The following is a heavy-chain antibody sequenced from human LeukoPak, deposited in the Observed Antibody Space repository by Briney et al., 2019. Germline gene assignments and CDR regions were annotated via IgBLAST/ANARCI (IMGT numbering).Heavy chain of an antibody. Sequence: GASVKVSCKASGYTFTSYGISWVRQAPGQGLEWMGWISAYNGNTNYAQKLQGRVTMTTDTSTSTAYMELRSLGSDDTAVYYCARVRRYGDYYYYYMDVWGEGTTVTVSS. J-gene: IGHJ6*03. V-gene: IGHV1-18*01. CDR3: ARVRRYGDYYYYYMDV. CDR2: ISAYNGNT. CDR1: GYTFTSYG. D-gene: IGHD4-17*01.